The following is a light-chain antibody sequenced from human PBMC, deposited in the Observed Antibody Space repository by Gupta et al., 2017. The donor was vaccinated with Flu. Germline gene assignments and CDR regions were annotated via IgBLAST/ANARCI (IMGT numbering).Light chain of an antibody. CDR2: DAS. Sequence: VLTQSPATLSLSPGERATLSCRARQSIGSHLGGYQQKPGQAPRLLIYDASSRASGIPARFTGSGSGTDFTLTITSLDPEDFAVYYCQQRGKWPLTFGGGTKWETK. J-gene: IGKJ4*01. CDR1: QSIGSH. CDR3: QQRGKWPLT. V-gene: IGKV3-11*01.